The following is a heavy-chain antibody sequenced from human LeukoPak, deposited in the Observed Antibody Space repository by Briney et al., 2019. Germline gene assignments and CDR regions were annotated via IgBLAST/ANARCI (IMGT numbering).Heavy chain of an antibody. CDR2: FYTSGST. V-gene: IGHV4-61*02. D-gene: IGHD6-6*01. CDR1: GGSISSNSYY. Sequence: SETLSLTCTVSGGSISSNSYYWSWIRQPAGRGLEWIGRFYTSGSTNYNPSLKSRVTISVDTSKNQFSLRLSSVTAADTAVYYCARDFSSSSSVYYYYMDVWGKGTTVTVSS. CDR3: ARDFSSSSSVYYYYMDV. J-gene: IGHJ6*03.